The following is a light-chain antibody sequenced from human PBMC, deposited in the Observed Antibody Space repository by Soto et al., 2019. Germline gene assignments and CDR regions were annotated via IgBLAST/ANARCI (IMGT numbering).Light chain of an antibody. CDR1: QSVFGY. Sequence: EVVLTQSPATLSLSPGDRATLSCRASQSVFGYLAWYQHKPGQAPRLLIYDASKRATGVPARFSGSGSVTDLTLIISSLEPEDFAVYYCQQRSDSPPLTFGGGTKLEIK. CDR3: QQRSDSPPLT. CDR2: DAS. J-gene: IGKJ4*01. V-gene: IGKV3-11*01.